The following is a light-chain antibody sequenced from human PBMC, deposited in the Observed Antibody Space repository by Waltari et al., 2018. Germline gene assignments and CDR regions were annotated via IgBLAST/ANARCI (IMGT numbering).Light chain of an antibody. CDR1: QSISTN. Sequence: IVMTQSPATLSVSPGERATLSCRASQSISTNLAWFHEKPGQAPRLLFYGASTRATGVPARFSGSGSGTYFTLVISSLQSEDFAVYYCQQYDKWLRYSFGQGTKLEIK. J-gene: IGKJ2*01. CDR3: QQYDKWLRYS. V-gene: IGKV3-15*01. CDR2: GAS.